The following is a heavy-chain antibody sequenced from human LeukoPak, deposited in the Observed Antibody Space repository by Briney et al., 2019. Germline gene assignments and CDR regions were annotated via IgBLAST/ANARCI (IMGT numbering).Heavy chain of an antibody. CDR3: ARAPCSRPLNWFDP. J-gene: IGHJ5*02. CDR1: GGSITSGNYY. V-gene: IGHV4-61*02. Sequence: PSETLSLTCTVSGGSITSGNYYWNWIRQPAGEGLEWIGRIYASGTTNYNPSLKSRVAISIDTSKNQLSLNLSSVTAADTAVYYCARAPCSRPLNWFDPWGQGTLVTVSS. CDR2: IYASGTT. D-gene: IGHD2-2*01.